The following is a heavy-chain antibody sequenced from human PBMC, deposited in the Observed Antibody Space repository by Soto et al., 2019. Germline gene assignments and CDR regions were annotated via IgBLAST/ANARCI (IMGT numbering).Heavy chain of an antibody. CDR2: ISSSSSYI. CDR3: ASFDVLLWFGEKP. CDR1: GFTFSSYS. V-gene: IGHV3-21*01. Sequence: GESLKISCAASGFTFSSYSMNWVRQAPGKGLEWVSSISSSSSYIYYADSVKGRFTISRDNAKNSLYLQMNSLRAEDTAVYYCASFDVLLWFGEKPWGQGTLVTVSS. D-gene: IGHD3-10*01. J-gene: IGHJ5*02.